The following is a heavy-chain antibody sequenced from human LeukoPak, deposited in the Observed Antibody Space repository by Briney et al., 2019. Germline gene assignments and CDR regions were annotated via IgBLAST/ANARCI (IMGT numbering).Heavy chain of an antibody. V-gene: IGHV4-59*01. Sequence: SETLSLTCTASGGSISSYYWSWIRQPPGKGLEWIGYIYYSGSTNYNPSLKSRVTISVDASKNPFSLKLSSVTAADTAVYYCARGGSYYCYFDYWGQGTLVTVSS. CDR2: IYYSGST. J-gene: IGHJ4*02. CDR3: ARGGSYYCYFDY. D-gene: IGHD1-26*01. CDR1: GGSISSYY.